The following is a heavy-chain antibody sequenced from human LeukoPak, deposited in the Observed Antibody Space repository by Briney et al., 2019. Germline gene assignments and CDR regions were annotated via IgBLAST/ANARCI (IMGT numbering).Heavy chain of an antibody. Sequence: GGSLRLSCAASGFTFEDYAMHWVRQAPGKGLEWVSSISSSSSYIYYADSVKGRFTISRDNAKNSLYLQLNSLRAEDTAVYYCARASGSYYYFDYWGQGTLVTVSS. CDR3: ARASGSYYYFDY. D-gene: IGHD3-10*01. J-gene: IGHJ4*02. CDR2: ISSSSSYI. V-gene: IGHV3-21*01. CDR1: GFTFEDYA.